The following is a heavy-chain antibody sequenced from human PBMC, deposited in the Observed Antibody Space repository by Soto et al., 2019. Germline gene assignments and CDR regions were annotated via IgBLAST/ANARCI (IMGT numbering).Heavy chain of an antibody. CDR1: GGSISSGDYY. J-gene: IGHJ5*02. D-gene: IGHD6-6*01. CDR2: IYYSGST. Sequence: QVQLQESGPGLVKPSQTLSLTCTVSGGSISSGDYYWSWIRQPPGKGLEWIGYIYYSGSTYYNPSPKRRVTRSVDTSKNQFSLKLSSVTAADTAVYYCARERPDGARLDPWGQGTLVTASS. CDR3: ARERPDGARLDP. V-gene: IGHV4-30-4*01.